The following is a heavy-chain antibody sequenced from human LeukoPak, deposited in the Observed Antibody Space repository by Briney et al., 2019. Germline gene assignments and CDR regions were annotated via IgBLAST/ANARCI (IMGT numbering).Heavy chain of an antibody. D-gene: IGHD2-15*01. CDR3: VYDSSGRFDS. V-gene: IGHV3-9*01. Sequence: GGSLRLSCAASGFSFDDYAMHWVRQAPGKGLEWVSGIIWNSGNIDYADSVKGRFTLSRDTAKNSLYLQMNSLRAEDTALYYCVYDSSGRFDSWGQGTLVTVSS. J-gene: IGHJ4*02. CDR2: IIWNSGNI. CDR1: GFSFDDYA.